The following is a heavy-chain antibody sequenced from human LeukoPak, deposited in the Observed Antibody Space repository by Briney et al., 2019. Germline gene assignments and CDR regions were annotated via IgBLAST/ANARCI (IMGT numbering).Heavy chain of an antibody. CDR2: IKKDGSEK. J-gene: IGHJ4*02. CDR3: ARDAYRDRYFDY. CDR1: GFTFSSYW. V-gene: IGHV3-7*01. Sequence: GGSLRLSCAASGFTFSSYWMSWLRQAPGKGLEWVANIKKDGSEKYYVDSVKGRFTISRDNAKNSLYLQMNSLRVEDTAVYYCARDAYRDRYFDYWGQGTLVTVSS. D-gene: IGHD4-11*01.